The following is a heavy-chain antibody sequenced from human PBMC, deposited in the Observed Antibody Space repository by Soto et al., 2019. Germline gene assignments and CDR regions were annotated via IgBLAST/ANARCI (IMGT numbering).Heavy chain of an antibody. J-gene: IGHJ6*02. CDR3: ASGRKAAAGTPTKATLRFYYGMVV. CDR2: INPNSGGT. D-gene: IGHD6-13*01. V-gene: IGHV1-2*02. Sequence: ASVKVSCKASGYTFTGYYMHWVRQAPGQGLEWMGWINPNSGGTNYAQKFQGRVTMTRDTSISTAYMELSRLRSDDTAVYYCASGRKAAAGTPTKATLRFYYGMVVWGQGTTVTVSS. CDR1: GYTFTGYY.